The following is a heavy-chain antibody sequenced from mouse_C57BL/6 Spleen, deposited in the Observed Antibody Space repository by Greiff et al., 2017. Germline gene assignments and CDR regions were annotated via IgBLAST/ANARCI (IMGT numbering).Heavy chain of an antibody. V-gene: IGHV1-64*01. CDR2: IHPNSGST. CDR3: ARTYSTYFDY. CDR1: GYTFTSYW. D-gene: IGHD2-5*01. J-gene: IGHJ2*01. Sequence: QVQLQQPGAELVKPGASVKLSCKASGYTFTSYWMHWVKQRPGQGLEWIGMIHPNSGSTNYNEKFKSKATLTVDESSSTAYMQLSSLTSEDSAVYYCARTYSTYFDYWGQGTTLTVSS.